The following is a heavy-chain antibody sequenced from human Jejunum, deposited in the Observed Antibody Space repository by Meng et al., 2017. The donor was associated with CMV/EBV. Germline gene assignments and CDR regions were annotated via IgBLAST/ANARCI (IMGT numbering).Heavy chain of an antibody. V-gene: IGHV1-8*03. CDR3: ARGRVPAAPPDY. Sequence: TASGYTFTSYDINWVRQATGQGLEWMGWMNPNSGNTGYAQKFQGRVTITRNTSISTAYMELSSLRSEDTAVYYCARGRVPAAPPDYWGQGTLVTVSS. D-gene: IGHD2-2*01. J-gene: IGHJ4*02. CDR2: MNPNSGNT. CDR1: GYTFTSYD.